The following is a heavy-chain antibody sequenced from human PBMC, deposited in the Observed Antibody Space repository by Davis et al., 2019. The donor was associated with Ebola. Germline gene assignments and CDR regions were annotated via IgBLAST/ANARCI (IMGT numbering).Heavy chain of an antibody. D-gene: IGHD2-15*01. J-gene: IGHJ3*02. CDR1: GGSFSGYY. V-gene: IGHV4-34*01. CDR3: ARERAGYCSGGSCYSDAFDI. CDR2: INHSGST. Sequence: SETLSLTCAVYGGSFSGYYWSWIRQPPGKGLEWIGEINHSGSTNYNLSLKSRVTISVDTSKNQFSLKLSSVTAADTAVYYCARERAGYCSGGSCYSDAFDIWGQGTMVTVSS.